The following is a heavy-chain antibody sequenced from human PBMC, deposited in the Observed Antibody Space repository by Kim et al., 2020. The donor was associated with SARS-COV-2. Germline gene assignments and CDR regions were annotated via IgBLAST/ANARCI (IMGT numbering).Heavy chain of an antibody. Sequence: VKGRLTISRENSKNTLYLQMNSLRAEDTAVYYCAKDHWDVDYRLAEYFQHWGQGTLVTVSS. J-gene: IGHJ1*01. CDR3: AKDHWDVDYRLAEYFQH. D-gene: IGHD4-17*01. V-gene: IGHV3-23*01.